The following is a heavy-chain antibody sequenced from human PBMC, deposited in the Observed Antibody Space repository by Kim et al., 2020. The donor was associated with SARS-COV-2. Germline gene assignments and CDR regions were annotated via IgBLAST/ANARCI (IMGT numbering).Heavy chain of an antibody. J-gene: IGHJ4*02. V-gene: IGHV3-30*04. Sequence: SVKGRFTSTRDNSKNTLYLQMNSLRAEDTAVYYCARECEDDGPRTYYFDYWGQGTLVTVSS. CDR3: ARECEDDGPRTYYFDY. D-gene: IGHD4-17*01.